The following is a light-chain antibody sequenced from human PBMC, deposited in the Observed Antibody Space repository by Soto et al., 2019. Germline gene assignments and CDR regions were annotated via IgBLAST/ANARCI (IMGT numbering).Light chain of an antibody. CDR3: QQYCSSPTWT. J-gene: IGKJ1*01. CDR2: GAS. CDR1: QSVSSNY. Sequence: ESVSTQSPGTLSLSPGERATLSCRASQSVSSNYFAWYQQKPGQAPRLLIYGASTRASGIPDRFSGSGSGTDFTLTISCLEPEGSAVYYCQQYCSSPTWTFGQGNKGEIK. V-gene: IGKV3-20*01.